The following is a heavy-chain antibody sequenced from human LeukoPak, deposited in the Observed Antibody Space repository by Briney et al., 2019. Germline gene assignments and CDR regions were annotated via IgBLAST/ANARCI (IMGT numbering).Heavy chain of an antibody. CDR3: ARTARSGGYWRDFDY. V-gene: IGHV3-74*01. Sequence: PGGSLRLSCAASGFTFNSYWMHWVRQAPGKGLLWVSRINSDGSTTTYADSMRGRFTISRDNAENTLYLQMNSLRAEDTAVYYCARTARSGGYWRDFDYWGQGPLVTVSS. D-gene: IGHD3-22*01. CDR1: GFTFNSYW. CDR2: INSDGSTT. J-gene: IGHJ4*02.